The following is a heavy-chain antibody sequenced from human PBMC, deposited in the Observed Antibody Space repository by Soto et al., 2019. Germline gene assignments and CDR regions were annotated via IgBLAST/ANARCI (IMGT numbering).Heavy chain of an antibody. J-gene: IGHJ4*02. D-gene: IGHD2-15*01. Sequence: GESLKISCAASGFTFSSYAMSWVRQAPGKGLEWVSAISGSGGSTYYADSVKGRFTISRDNSKNTLYLQMNSLRAEDTAVYYCAKDMELVVVVAFGYWGQGTLVTVSS. CDR3: AKDMELVVVVAFGY. CDR1: GFTFSSYA. CDR2: ISGSGGST. V-gene: IGHV3-23*01.